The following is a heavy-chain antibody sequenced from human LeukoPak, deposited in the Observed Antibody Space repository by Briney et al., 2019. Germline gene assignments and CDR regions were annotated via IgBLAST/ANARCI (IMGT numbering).Heavy chain of an antibody. D-gene: IGHD3-10*01. CDR2: FDPEDGET. CDR3: ATLAPDYYGSGSPNAFDI. J-gene: IGHJ3*02. Sequence: ASVKVSCKVSGYTLTELSMHWVRQAPGKGLEWMGGFDPEDGETIYAQKFQGRVTMTEDTSTDTAYMELSSLRSEDTAVYYCATLAPDYYGSGSPNAFDIWGQGTMVTVSS. CDR1: GYTLTELS. V-gene: IGHV1-24*01.